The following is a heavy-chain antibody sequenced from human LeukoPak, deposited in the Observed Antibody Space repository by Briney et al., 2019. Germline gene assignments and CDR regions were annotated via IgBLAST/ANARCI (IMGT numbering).Heavy chain of an antibody. D-gene: IGHD3-9*01. V-gene: IGHV3-23*01. J-gene: IGHJ4*02. CDR2: ISGSGGST. CDR3: AKSLYYDILTGWGYYFDY. CDR1: GFTFSSDA. Sequence: PGGSLRLSCAGSGFTFSSDAMSWVRQAPGKGLEWVSAISGSGGSTYYADSVKGRFTISRDNSKNTLYLQMNSLRAEDTAVYYCAKSLYYDILTGWGYYFDYWGQGTLVTVSS.